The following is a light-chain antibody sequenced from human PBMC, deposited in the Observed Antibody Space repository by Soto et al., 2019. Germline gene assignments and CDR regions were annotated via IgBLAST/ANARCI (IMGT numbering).Light chain of an antibody. V-gene: IGKV4-1*01. J-gene: IGKJ1*01. CDR3: QQYYSTPPT. CDR2: WAS. CDR1: QSVSYSSNNKNY. Sequence: DILMTQSPDSLAVSLGERATINCKSSQSVSYSSNNKNYLAWYQQKPGQPPKLLIYWASTRESGVPDRFSGSGSGTDFTLTISSLQAEDVAVYYCQQYYSTPPTFGQGTKVDIK.